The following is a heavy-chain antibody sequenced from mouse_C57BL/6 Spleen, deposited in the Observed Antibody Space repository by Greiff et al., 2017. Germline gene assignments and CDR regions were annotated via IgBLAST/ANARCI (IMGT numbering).Heavy chain of an antibody. V-gene: IGHV1-80*01. J-gene: IGHJ4*01. D-gene: IGHD4-1*01. CDR3: ALTGTGYAMDY. Sequence: QVQLKQSGAELVKPGASVKISCKASGYAFSSYWLNWVKQRPGKGLEWIGQIYPGDGDTTYNGKFKGKATLTADKSSSTAYMQLSSLTSEDSAVDFCALTGTGYAMDYWGQGTSVTVSS. CDR2: IYPGDGDT. CDR1: GYAFSSYW.